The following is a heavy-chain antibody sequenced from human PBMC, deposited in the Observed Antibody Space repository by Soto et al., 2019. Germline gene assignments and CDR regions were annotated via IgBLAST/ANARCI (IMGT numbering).Heavy chain of an antibody. CDR3: AIADYGDDDY. CDR1: GYTFATST. J-gene: IGHJ4*02. Sequence: QLQLVQSGPEAKKPGASVKVSCKASGYTFATSTISWLRQAPGQGPEWMGWIKAYSGNTNYAQKLQGRFTMTTDTSTSTAYMELRSLTTDDTAIYFCAIADYGDDDYWGQGPLVTVSS. D-gene: IGHD4-17*01. V-gene: IGHV1-18*01. CDR2: IKAYSGNT.